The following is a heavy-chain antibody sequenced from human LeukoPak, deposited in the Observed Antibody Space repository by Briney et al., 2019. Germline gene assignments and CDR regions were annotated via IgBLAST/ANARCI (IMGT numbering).Heavy chain of an antibody. J-gene: IGHJ4*02. V-gene: IGHV3-23*01. CDR2: ISGSGGST. CDR3: AKTVSGSYQGGDY. D-gene: IGHD3-10*01. CDR1: GFTFSSYA. Sequence: GGSLRLSCAASGFTFSSYAMSWVRQTPGKGLEWVSAISGSGGSTYYADSVKGRFTMSRDNSRNMLYLQMNSLRDEDTAKYYCAKTVSGSYQGGDYWGQGTLVTVSS.